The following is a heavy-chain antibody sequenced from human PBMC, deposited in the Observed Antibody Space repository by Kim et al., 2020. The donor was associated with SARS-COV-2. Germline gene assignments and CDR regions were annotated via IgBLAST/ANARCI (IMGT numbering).Heavy chain of an antibody. V-gene: IGHV3-49*03. CDR2: IRSKAYGGTT. CDR1: GFTFGDYA. CDR3: TSPRPFTLLWFHPERGMDV. D-gene: IGHD3-10*01. J-gene: IGHJ6*02. Sequence: GGSLRLSCTASGFTFGDYAMSWFRQAPGKGLEWVGFIRSKAYGGTTEYAASVKGRFTISRDDYKSIAYLQMNSLNTEDTAVYYCTSPRPFTLLWFHPERGMDVWGQGSTVTVSS.